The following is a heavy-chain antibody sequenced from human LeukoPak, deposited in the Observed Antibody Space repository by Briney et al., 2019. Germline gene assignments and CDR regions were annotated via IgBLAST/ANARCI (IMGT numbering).Heavy chain of an antibody. V-gene: IGHV3-74*01. CDR2: INSDASDT. J-gene: IGHJ4*02. CDR1: GFTFSRHW. Sequence: AGGSLRLSCAASGFTFSRHWMHWVRHAPGKGLVWISGINSDASDTNYADFVKGRFTISRDNAKNTVYLQINSLRDEDTAVYYCARICSSTDCLIPDWGQGTLVTVSS. D-gene: IGHD2-2*01. CDR3: ARICSSTDCLIPD.